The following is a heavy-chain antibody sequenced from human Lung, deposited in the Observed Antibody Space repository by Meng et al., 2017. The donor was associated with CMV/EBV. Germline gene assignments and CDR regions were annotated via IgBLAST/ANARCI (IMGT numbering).Heavy chain of an antibody. Sequence: SXTLSLTCTVSGGSISSSSYYWGWIRQPPGRGLEWIGTIYYSGSTYYNPSLKSRVTISLDTSKNQFSLKLSSVTAADTAVYYCAREGTMVRGVYYYYYGMDVWGQRATVAVSS. CDR2: IYYSGST. D-gene: IGHD3-10*01. CDR3: AREGTMVRGVYYYYYGMDV. CDR1: GGSISSSSYY. J-gene: IGHJ6*02. V-gene: IGHV4-39*07.